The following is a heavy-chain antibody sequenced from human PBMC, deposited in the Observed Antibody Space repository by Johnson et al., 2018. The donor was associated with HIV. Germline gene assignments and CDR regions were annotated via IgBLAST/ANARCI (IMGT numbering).Heavy chain of an antibody. J-gene: IGHJ3*02. CDR2: IYNDGNT. Sequence: EVQLVESGGGLIQPGGSLRLSCAASGFTVSSNYMSWVRQAPGKGLEWVSVIYNDGNTYYADSVKGRFTISRDNSNNTLYLQMNSLRAEDTAVYYCARASVSSPRYSSSSDDAFDIWGQGTMVTVSS. CDR3: ARASVSSPRYSSSSDDAFDI. D-gene: IGHD6-6*01. CDR1: GFTVSSNY. V-gene: IGHV3-66*03.